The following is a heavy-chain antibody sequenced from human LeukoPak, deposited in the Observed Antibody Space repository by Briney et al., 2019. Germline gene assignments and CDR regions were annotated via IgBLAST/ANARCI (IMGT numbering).Heavy chain of an antibody. V-gene: IGHV1-69*13. Sequence: ASVKVSCKASGGTFNSYAISWVRQAPGQGLEWMGGIIPIFGTANYAQKFQGRVTITADESTSTAYMELSSLRSEDTAVYYCARDLGELGGYWGQGTLVTVSS. CDR3: ARDLGELGGY. CDR1: GGTFNSYA. CDR2: IIPIFGTA. D-gene: IGHD1-26*01. J-gene: IGHJ4*02.